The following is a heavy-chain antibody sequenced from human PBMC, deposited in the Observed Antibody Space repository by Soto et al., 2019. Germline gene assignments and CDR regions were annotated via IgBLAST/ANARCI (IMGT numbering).Heavy chain of an antibody. Sequence: GGSLSLSCAASGFTFSSYAMSWVRQAPGKGLEWVAVIWYDGSNKYYADSVKGRSTISRYNSKNTLYLQMNSLRAEDTAVYYCARGKLELPLSGMDVWGQGTTVTVSS. J-gene: IGHJ6*02. D-gene: IGHD1-7*01. CDR3: ARGKLELPLSGMDV. CDR2: IWYDGSNK. CDR1: GFTFSSYA. V-gene: IGHV3-33*08.